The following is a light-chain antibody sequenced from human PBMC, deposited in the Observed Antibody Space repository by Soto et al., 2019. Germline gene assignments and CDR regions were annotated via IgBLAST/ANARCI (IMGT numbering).Light chain of an antibody. CDR3: QQSHSISIT. CDR1: QTISNY. V-gene: IGKV1-39*01. Sequence: DIQMTQSPSSLSASVGDRVTITCRASQTISNYLNWYQQKPGKAPKVLIYDASTLQSGVPSRFSGGGSGTDFTLTISSLQPEDFATYYCQQSHSISITFAQGTRLAIK. J-gene: IGKJ5*01. CDR2: DAS.